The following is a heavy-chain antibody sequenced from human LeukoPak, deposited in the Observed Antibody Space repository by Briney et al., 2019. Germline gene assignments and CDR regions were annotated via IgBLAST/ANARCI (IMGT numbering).Heavy chain of an antibody. Sequence: PGGSLRLSCAASGFTFSSYDMHWVRQAPGKGLEWVAVLSYGGTNNYYADALKGRSTLSRDNSNNMLFLQITILRHDETAVYYCAKLKEAGYSSSWDLTYFDYWGQGTLVTVSS. CDR2: LSYGGTNN. CDR1: GFTFSSYD. CDR3: AKLKEAGYSSSWDLTYFDY. J-gene: IGHJ4*02. V-gene: IGHV3-30*18. D-gene: IGHD6-13*01.